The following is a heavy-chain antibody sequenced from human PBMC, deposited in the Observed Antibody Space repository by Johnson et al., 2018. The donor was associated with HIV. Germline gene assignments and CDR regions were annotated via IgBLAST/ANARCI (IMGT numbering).Heavy chain of an antibody. Sequence: VQLVESGGGLVKPGGSLRLSCRASGFTFSSYWMSWVRQAPGKGLEWVANIKQDGSEKYYVDSVKGRFTISRDNAKNSLYLQMNSLRAEDTAVYYCARVEGSSWSRGAFDIWGQGTMVTVSS. CDR3: ARVEGSSWSRGAFDI. CDR1: GFTFSSYW. D-gene: IGHD6-13*01. J-gene: IGHJ3*02. V-gene: IGHV3-7*02. CDR2: IKQDGSEK.